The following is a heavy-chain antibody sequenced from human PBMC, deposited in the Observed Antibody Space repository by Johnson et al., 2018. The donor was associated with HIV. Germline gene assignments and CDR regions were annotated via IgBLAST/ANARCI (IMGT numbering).Heavy chain of an antibody. CDR1: GFTFSSYA. D-gene: IGHD2/OR15-2a*01. Sequence: VQLVESGGGLVQPGGSLRLSCSASGFTFSSYAMSWVRQAPGKGLEWVSAISGSGGSTYYAAPVKGRFTISRDDSKNTLYLQMKSLKTEDTAVYYCTTDHYFLDALDIWGQGTMVTVSS. CDR2: ISGSGGST. CDR3: TTDHYFLDALDI. V-gene: IGHV3-23*04. J-gene: IGHJ3*02.